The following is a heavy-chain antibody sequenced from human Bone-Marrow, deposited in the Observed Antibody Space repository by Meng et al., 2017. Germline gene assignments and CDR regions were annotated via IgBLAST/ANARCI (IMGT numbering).Heavy chain of an antibody. CDR1: GFTFSSYA. CDR2: ISGSGGST. Sequence: GESLKISCVASGFTFSSYAMSWVRQAPGKGLEWVSAISGSGGSTYYADSVKGRFTISRDNSKNTLYLQMNSLRAEDTAVYYCAKVHIVVVPAAFDYWGQGTLVTVSS. D-gene: IGHD2-2*01. J-gene: IGHJ4*02. CDR3: AKVHIVVVPAAFDY. V-gene: IGHV3-23*01.